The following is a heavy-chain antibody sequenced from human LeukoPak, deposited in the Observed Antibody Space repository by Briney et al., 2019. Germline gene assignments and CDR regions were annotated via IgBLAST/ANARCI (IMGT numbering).Heavy chain of an antibody. CDR2: IYYTGST. J-gene: IGHJ4*02. CDR1: GASISTYY. D-gene: IGHD6-13*01. Sequence: SETLSLTCTVSGASISTYYWNWIRQPPGKGPEWIGYIYYTGSTNYNPSLKSRVTISVDTSKNQFSLKLSSVTAADTAVYYCARSGGYSSSWSLWGQETLVTVSS. CDR3: ARSGGYSSSWSL. V-gene: IGHV4-59*01.